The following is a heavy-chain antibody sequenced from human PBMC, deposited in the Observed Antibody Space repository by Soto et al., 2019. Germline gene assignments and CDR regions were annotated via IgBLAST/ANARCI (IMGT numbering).Heavy chain of an antibody. CDR3: ARATSYTSSWPSNWFDP. Sequence: SGPTLVNPTQTLTLTCTLSGFSLSTSEMSVSWIRQPPGKALEWLALIDGDDDKYYSTSLKTRLTISKDTSKNQVVLTMTNMDPVDTATYYCARATSYTSSWPSNWFDPWGQGTLVTASS. J-gene: IGHJ5*02. CDR2: IDGDDDK. CDR1: GFSLSTSEMS. D-gene: IGHD6-13*01. V-gene: IGHV2-70*01.